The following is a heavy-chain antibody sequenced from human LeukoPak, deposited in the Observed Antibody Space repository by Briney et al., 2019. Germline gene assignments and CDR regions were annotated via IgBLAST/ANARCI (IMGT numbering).Heavy chain of an antibody. CDR3: TTAPYYDILTAYPRHFDS. V-gene: IGHV3-15*01. CDR2: IKSRTDGGTS. D-gene: IGHD3-9*01. CDR1: GFSFSKAW. Sequence: GGSLRLSCAASGFSFSKAWMSWVRQAPGKGLEWVGRIKSRTDGGTSDYAAPAKGRFTISRDDSKNTLYLQMNSLKTEDTAVYYCTTAPYYDILTAYPRHFDSWGQGTLVTVSS. J-gene: IGHJ4*02.